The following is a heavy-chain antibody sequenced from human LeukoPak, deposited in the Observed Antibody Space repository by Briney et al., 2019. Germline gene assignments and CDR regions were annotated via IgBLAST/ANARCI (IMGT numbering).Heavy chain of an antibody. V-gene: IGHV3-33*01. CDR2: IWYDGSNK. J-gene: IGHJ3*01. Sequence: PGRSLRLSCAASGFTFSSYGMHWVRQAPGKGLEWVAVIWYDGSNKYYADSVKGRFTISRDNSKNTLYLQMNSLRVEDTAIYYCAIRGVPADWGQGTKVTVSS. CDR3: AIRGVPAD. CDR1: GFTFSSYG. D-gene: IGHD3-10*01.